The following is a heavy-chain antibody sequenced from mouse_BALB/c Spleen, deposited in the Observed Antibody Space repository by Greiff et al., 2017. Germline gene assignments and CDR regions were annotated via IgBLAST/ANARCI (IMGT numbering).Heavy chain of an antibody. V-gene: IGHV3-8*02. D-gene: IGHD1-1*01. CDR2: ISYSGST. CDR3: ARSYYGSSYGGGFAY. CDR1: GDSITSGY. J-gene: IGHJ3*01. Sequence: EVKLQESGPSLVKPSQTLSLTCSVTGDSITSGYWNWIRKFPGNKLEYMGYISYSGSTYYNPSLKSRISITRDTSKNQYYLQLNSVTTEDTATYYCARSYYGSSYGGGFAYWGQGTLVTVSA.